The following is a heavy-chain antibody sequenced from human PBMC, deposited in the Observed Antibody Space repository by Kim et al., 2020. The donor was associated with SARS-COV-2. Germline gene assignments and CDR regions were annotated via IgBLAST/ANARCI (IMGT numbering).Heavy chain of an antibody. J-gene: IGHJ6*02. CDR1: GYSFTSYW. Sequence: GESLKISCKGSGYSFTSYWIGWVRQMPGKGLEWMGIIYPGDSDTRYSPSFQGQVTISADKSISTAYLQWSSLKASDTAMYYCARQVGYCSVGSCYDFPRMDVWGQGTMVTVSS. CDR2: IYPGDSDT. D-gene: IGHD2-15*01. V-gene: IGHV5-51*01. CDR3: ARQVGYCSVGSCYDFPRMDV.